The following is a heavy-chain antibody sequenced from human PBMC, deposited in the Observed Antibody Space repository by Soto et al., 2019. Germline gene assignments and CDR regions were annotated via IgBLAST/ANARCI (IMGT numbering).Heavy chain of an antibody. Sequence: QVQLQESGPGLVKPSETLSLTCTVSGGSISSYYWSWIRQPPGKGLEWIGYIYYSGSTNYNPSLKSRVTISVDTSKNQFSLKLSSVTAADTAVYYCAGGDYDQGTFDIWGQGTMVTVSS. V-gene: IGHV4-59*08. CDR2: IYYSGST. CDR3: AGGDYDQGTFDI. CDR1: GGSISSYY. J-gene: IGHJ3*02. D-gene: IGHD4-17*01.